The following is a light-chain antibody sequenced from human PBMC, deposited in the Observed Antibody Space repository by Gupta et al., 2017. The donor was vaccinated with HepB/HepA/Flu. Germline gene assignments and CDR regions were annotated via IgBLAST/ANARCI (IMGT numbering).Light chain of an antibody. V-gene: IGKV3-11*01. Sequence: EIVLTQSPATLSSSPGERATLSCRASQSVSRYLAWYQQKPGQAPRLLIYEASNRAAGIPGRFSGSGSGTDFTLTISSLEPEDFAVYYCQQRNIWPLTFGGGTKLEIQ. CDR3: QQRNIWPLT. CDR1: QSVSRY. J-gene: IGKJ4*01. CDR2: EAS.